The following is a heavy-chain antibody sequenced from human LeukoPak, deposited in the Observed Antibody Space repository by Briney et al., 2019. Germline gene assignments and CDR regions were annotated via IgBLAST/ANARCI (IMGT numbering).Heavy chain of an antibody. D-gene: IGHD3-10*01. CDR2: ISGSGHST. CDR1: GFTFTSSA. V-gene: IGHV3-23*01. J-gene: IGHJ4*02. CDR3: AKVAKYYYGSETYYFFEH. Sequence: PGGSLRLSCAASGFTFTSSAMSWVRQAPGKGLEWVSAISGSGHSTDYADSVKGRFTVSRDNSKNSLYLQMNSLRVEDTAVYYCAKVAKYYYGSETYYFFEHWGQGTPVTAPS.